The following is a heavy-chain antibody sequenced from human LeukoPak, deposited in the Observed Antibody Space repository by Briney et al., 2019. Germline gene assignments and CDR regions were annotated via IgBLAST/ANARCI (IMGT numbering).Heavy chain of an antibody. D-gene: IGHD3-10*01. CDR3: ASTADIITMVRGTQYGMDV. CDR2: INHSGST. J-gene: IGHJ6*02. CDR1: GGSFSGYY. Sequence: PSETLSLTCAVYGGSFSGYYWSWIRQPPGKGLEWIGEINHSGSTNYNPSLKSRVTISVDTSKNQFSLKLSSVTAADTAVYYCASTADIITMVRGTQYGMDVWGQGTTVTVSS. V-gene: IGHV4-34*01.